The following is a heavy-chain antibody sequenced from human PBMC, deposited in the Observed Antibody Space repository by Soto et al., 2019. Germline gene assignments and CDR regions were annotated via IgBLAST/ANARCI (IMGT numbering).Heavy chain of an antibody. Sequence: ASVKVSCKASGYTFTGYYMHWVRQAPGQGLEWMGWINPNSGGTNYAQKFQGWVTLTRDMSTGTAYMELSSLRSEDTAVYYCAAVPFLRFLKRFPAYFDYSGQGTLVTVSS. CDR2: INPNSGGT. V-gene: IGHV1-2*04. CDR1: GYTFTGYY. J-gene: IGHJ4*02. D-gene: IGHD3-3*01. CDR3: AAVPFLRFLKRFPAYFDY.